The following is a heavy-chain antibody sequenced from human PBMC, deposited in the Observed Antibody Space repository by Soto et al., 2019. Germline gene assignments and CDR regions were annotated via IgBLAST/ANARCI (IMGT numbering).Heavy chain of an antibody. J-gene: IGHJ3*02. Sequence: SETLSLTCTVSGGSISSYYWSWIRQPPGKGLEWIGYIYYSGSTNYNPSLKSRVTISVDTSKNQFSLKLSSVTAADTAVYYCPRPLYSGYEDDAFDIWGQGTMVTVSS. CDR3: PRPLYSGYEDDAFDI. CDR2: IYYSGST. V-gene: IGHV4-59*08. CDR1: GGSISSYY. D-gene: IGHD5-12*01.